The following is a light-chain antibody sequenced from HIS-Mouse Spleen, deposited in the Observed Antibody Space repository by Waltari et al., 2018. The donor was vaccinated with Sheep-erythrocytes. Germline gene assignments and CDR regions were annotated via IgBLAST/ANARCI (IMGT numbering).Light chain of an antibody. CDR3: AAWDDSLSGNWV. Sequence: QSVLTQPPSVSEAPRQRVTISCSGSSSNIGRNYVYWYQQLPGTATKLLIYRNNQRPSGVPDRFSGSKSGTSASLAISGLRSEDEADYYCAAWDDSLSGNWVFGGGTKLTVL. V-gene: IGLV1-47*01. CDR1: SSNIGRNY. J-gene: IGLJ3*02. CDR2: RNN.